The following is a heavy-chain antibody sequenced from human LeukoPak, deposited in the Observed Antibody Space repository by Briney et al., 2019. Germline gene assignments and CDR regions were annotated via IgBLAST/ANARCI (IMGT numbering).Heavy chain of an antibody. J-gene: IGHJ6*02. CDR1: GYTLTELS. D-gene: IGHD2-2*01. V-gene: IGHV1-24*01. CDR2: FDPEDGET. CDR3: ASSTLMPTGDGIYYYYGMDV. Sequence: ASVKVSCKVSGYTLTELSMHWVRQAPGKGLEWMGGFDPEDGETIYAQKFQGRVTMTEDTSTDTAYMELSSLRSEDAAVYYCASSTLMPTGDGIYYYYGMDVWGQGTTVTVSS.